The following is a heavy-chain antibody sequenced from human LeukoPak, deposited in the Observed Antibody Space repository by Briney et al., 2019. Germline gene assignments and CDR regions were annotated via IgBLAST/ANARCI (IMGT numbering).Heavy chain of an antibody. CDR2: IRYDGSNK. J-gene: IGHJ4*02. CDR3: AKDGSLGELSLYLFYFDY. V-gene: IGHV3-30*02. CDR1: GFTFSSYG. Sequence: GGSLRLSCAASGFTFSSYGMHWVRQAPGKGLEWVAFIRYDGSNKYYADSVKGRFTISRDNSKNTLYLQMNSLRAEDTAVYYCAKDGSLGELSLYLFYFDYWGQGTLVTVSS. D-gene: IGHD3-16*02.